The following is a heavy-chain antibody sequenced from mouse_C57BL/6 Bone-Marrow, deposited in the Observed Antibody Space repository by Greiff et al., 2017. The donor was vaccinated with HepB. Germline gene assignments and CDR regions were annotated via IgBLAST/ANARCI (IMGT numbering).Heavy chain of an antibody. V-gene: IGHV1-39*01. CDR1: GYSFTDYN. D-gene: IGHD2-5*01. CDR2: INPNYGTT. Sequence: VQLKESGPELVKPGASVKISCKASGYSFTDYNMNWVKQSNGKSLEWIGVINPNYGTTSYNQKFKGKATLTVDQSYSTAYMQLNSLTSEDSAVYYCAPNLYSNYEAMDYWGQGTSVTVSS. CDR3: APNLYSNYEAMDY. J-gene: IGHJ4*01.